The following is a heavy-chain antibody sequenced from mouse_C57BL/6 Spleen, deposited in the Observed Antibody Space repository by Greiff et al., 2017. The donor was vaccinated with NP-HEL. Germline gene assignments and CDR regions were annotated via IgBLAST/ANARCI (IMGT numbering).Heavy chain of an antibody. CDR2: IHPTSGST. CDR1: GYTFTSYW. CDR3: ARPYDYKAMDY. Sequence: QVQLQQPGAELVKPGASVKLSCKASGYTFTSYWMHWVKQRPGQGLEWIGMIHPTSGSTNYNEKFKSKATLTVDKSSSTAYMQFSSLTSEDSAVYYCARPYDYKAMDYWGQGTSVTVSS. J-gene: IGHJ4*01. V-gene: IGHV1-64*01. D-gene: IGHD2-4*01.